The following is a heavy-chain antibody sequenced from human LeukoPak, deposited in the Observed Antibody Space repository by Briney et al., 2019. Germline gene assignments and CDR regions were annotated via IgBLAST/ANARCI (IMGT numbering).Heavy chain of an antibody. CDR2: IYHSGST. CDR3: ARDLGSGSYSDGAFYFDY. Sequence: SGTLSLTCAVSGGSISSSNWWSWVRQPPGKGLEWIGEIYHSGSTNYNPSLKSRVTMSVDTSKNQLSLKLSSVTAADTAVYYCARDLGSGSYSDGAFYFDYWGQGTLVTVSS. D-gene: IGHD1-26*01. J-gene: IGHJ4*02. V-gene: IGHV4-4*02. CDR1: GGSISSSNW.